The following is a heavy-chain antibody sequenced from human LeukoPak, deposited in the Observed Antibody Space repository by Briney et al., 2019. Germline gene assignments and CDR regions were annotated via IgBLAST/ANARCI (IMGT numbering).Heavy chain of an antibody. D-gene: IGHD3-10*01. V-gene: IGHV4-30-2*01. CDR1: GGSISSGGYY. CDR3: ARSPLRRGSGSYFRFDY. CDR2: IYHSGST. Sequence: PSETLSLTCTVSGGSISSGGYYWSWIRQPPGKGLEWIGYIYHSGSTYYNPSLKSRVTISVDTSKNQFSLKLSSVTAADTAVYYCARSPLRRGSGSYFRFDYWGQGTLVTVSS. J-gene: IGHJ4*02.